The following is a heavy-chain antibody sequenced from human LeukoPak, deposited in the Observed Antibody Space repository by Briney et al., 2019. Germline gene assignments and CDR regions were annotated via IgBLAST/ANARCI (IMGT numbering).Heavy chain of an antibody. J-gene: IGHJ6*03. CDR1: GFTFSSYG. Sequence: GGSLRLSCAASGFTFSSYGMHWVRQAPGKGLEGVAFIRYDGNTKYYADSVKGRFTISRDNSNNTLYLQMGSLRAEDTAVYYCAKIGRYYDFWTGFYEEEVDYMDVWGKGTTVTVSS. D-gene: IGHD3-3*01. V-gene: IGHV3-30*02. CDR3: AKIGRYYDFWTGFYEEEVDYMDV. CDR2: IRYDGNTK.